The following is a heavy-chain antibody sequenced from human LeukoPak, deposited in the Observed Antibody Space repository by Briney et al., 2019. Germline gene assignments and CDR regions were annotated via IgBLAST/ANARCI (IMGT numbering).Heavy chain of an antibody. D-gene: IGHD1-26*01. V-gene: IGHV4-4*07. CDR3: ARDRDIVGATTLFDL. CDR2: ISDSWNT. J-gene: IGHJ4*02. CDR1: GGSINNYY. Sequence: PSETLSLTCTVSGGSINNYYWSWIRLPAGKGLEWIGRISDSWNTDFNPSLRSRLTMSVDTSKNQFSLRLNSVTAADTAVYYCARDRDIVGATTLFDLWGLGTLVTVS.